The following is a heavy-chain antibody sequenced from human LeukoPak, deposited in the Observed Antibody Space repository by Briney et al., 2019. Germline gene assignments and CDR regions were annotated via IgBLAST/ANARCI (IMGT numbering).Heavy chain of an antibody. Sequence: GGSLRLSCAASGFTFSGSAMHWVRQASGKGLERVGRIRSKANSYATAYAASVKGRFTISRDDSKSSAYLQMNSLKTEDTAVYYCAKDGSSGWSDYYGMDVWGQGTTVTVSS. J-gene: IGHJ6*02. CDR1: GFTFSGSA. V-gene: IGHV3-73*01. D-gene: IGHD6-19*01. CDR3: AKDGSSGWSDYYGMDV. CDR2: IRSKANSYAT.